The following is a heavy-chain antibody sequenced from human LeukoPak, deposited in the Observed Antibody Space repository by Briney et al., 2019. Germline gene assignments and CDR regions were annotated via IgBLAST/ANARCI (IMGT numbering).Heavy chain of an antibody. CDR3: ARGDYYDSSGYYPFDY. CDR2: ISYDGSNK. CDR1: GFTFSSHA. J-gene: IGHJ4*02. Sequence: PGGSLRLSCAASGFTFSSHAMHWVRQAPGKGLEWVAVISYDGSNKYYADSVKGRFTISRDNSKNTLYLQMNSLRAEDTAVYYCARGDYYDSSGYYPFDYWGQGTLVTVSS. D-gene: IGHD3-22*01. V-gene: IGHV3-30*04.